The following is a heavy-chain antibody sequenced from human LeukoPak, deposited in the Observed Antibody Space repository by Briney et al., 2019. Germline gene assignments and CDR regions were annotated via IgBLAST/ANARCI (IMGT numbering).Heavy chain of an antibody. J-gene: IGHJ4*02. CDR3: AKSGLNRFDY. V-gene: IGHV3-23*01. Sequence: ETLSLTCAVYGGSFSGYYWSWVRQAPGKGLEWVSTFSGSGGSTHYADSVKGRFTISRDNSKNTLYLQMNSLRAEDTAVYYCAKSGLNRFDYWGQGTLVTVSS. D-gene: IGHD2-15*01. CDR1: GGSFSGYY. CDR2: FSGSGGST.